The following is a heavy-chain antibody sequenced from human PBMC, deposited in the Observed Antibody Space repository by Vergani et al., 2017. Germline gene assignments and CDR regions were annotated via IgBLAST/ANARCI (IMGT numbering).Heavy chain of an antibody. D-gene: IGHD4-11*01. V-gene: IGHV4-34*01. J-gene: IGHJ6*03. CDR1: GGSFTSYH. Sequence: QVQLQQWGGGLLKPSETLSLSCVVNGGSFTSYHWTWIRQSPGEGLEWVGDIDHTGRPDYTPYLKSRLTMSVDKSRNQFSLTLNSVTATDTAIYFCARVNTETSGHLYYYYYMDVWGQGTAVTVS. CDR2: IDHTGRP. CDR3: ARVNTETSGHLYYYYYMDV.